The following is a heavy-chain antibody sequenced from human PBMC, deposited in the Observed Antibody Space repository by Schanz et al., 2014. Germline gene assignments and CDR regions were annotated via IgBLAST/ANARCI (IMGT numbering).Heavy chain of an antibody. CDR3: RLWFGELYYGMDV. J-gene: IGHJ6*02. CDR1: GFSFRKSA. Sequence: EVQLLESGGGLVQPGGSLRLSCAASGFSFRKSAMSWVRQAPGKGLEWVSAISGSGGSTYYADSVKGRFTISRDNSKNTLYLQMNSLRAEDTAVYYCRLWFGELYYGMDVWGQGTTVTVSS. CDR2: ISGSGGST. V-gene: IGHV3-23*01. D-gene: IGHD3-10*01.